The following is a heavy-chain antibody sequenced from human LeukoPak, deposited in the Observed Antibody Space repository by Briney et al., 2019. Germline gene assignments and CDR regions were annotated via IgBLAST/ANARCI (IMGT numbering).Heavy chain of an antibody. CDR2: ISSSTTYI. CDR3: ARFQGAHY. Sequence: GGSLRLSYAASGFTFSSYSMNWVRQAPGMGLEWVSSISSSTTYIYYADSVKGRFTISRDNTKNSLYLQMNSLRAEDTAVYYCARFQGAHYWGQGTLVTVSS. CDR1: GFTFSSYS. V-gene: IGHV3-21*01. D-gene: IGHD4/OR15-4a*01. J-gene: IGHJ4*02.